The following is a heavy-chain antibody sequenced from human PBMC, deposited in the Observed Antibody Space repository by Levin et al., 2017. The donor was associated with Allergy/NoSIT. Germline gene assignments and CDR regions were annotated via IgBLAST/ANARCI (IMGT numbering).Heavy chain of an antibody. V-gene: IGHV3-11*01. J-gene: IGHJ6*03. CDR1: GFTFSDYY. CDR3: ARVDYYYYYMDV. Sequence: GGSLRLSCAASGFTFSDYYMSWIRQAPGKGLEWVSHISSSGSTIYYADSVKGRFTISRDNAKNSLYLQMNSLRAEDTAVYYCARVDYYYYYMDVWGKGTTVTVSS. CDR2: ISSSGSTI.